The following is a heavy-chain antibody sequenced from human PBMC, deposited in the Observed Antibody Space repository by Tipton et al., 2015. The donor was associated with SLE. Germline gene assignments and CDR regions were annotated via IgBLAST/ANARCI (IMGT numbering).Heavy chain of an antibody. CDR2: VNPNSGNT. D-gene: IGHD6-19*01. Sequence: QLVQSGAEVKKPGASVKVSCKASGYTFASYDINWVRQATGQGLEWMGWVNPNSGNTAYAQKFQGRVTMTRDTSISTAYMELSSLTSEDTAVYYCARRAVAGYFDYWGQGTLVTVSS. J-gene: IGHJ4*02. CDR1: GYTFASYD. CDR3: ARRAVAGYFDY. V-gene: IGHV1-8*01.